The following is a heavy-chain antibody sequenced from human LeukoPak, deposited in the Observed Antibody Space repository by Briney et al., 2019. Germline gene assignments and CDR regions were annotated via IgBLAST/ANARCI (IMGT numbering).Heavy chain of an antibody. J-gene: IGHJ4*02. D-gene: IGHD2-2*02. CDR1: GFTFSSYA. CDR2: ISVSGGRT. Sequence: PGGSLRLSCATSGFTFSSYAMTWVRQAPGKGLEWVSAISVSGGRTNYADSVKGRFTISRDNSKNSLYLQMNSLRAEDTAVYYCARGEGVVPAAIPFDYWGQGTLVTVSS. V-gene: IGHV3-23*01. CDR3: ARGEGVVPAAIPFDY.